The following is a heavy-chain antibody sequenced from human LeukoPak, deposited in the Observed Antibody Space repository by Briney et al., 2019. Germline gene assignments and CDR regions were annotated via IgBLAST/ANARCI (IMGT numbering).Heavy chain of an antibody. CDR3: AKGHSDILTGYYNI. CDR1: GFTVSSNY. CDR2: ISYDGSNK. J-gene: IGHJ4*02. V-gene: IGHV3-30*18. D-gene: IGHD3-9*01. Sequence: PGGALRLSCAASGFTVSSNYMSWVRQAPGKGLEWVAVISYDGSNKYYADSVKGRFTISRDNSKNTLYLQMNSLRAEDTAVYYCAKGHSDILTGYYNIWGQGTLVTVSS.